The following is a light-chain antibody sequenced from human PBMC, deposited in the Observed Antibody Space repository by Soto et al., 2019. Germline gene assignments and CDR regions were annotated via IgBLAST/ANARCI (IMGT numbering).Light chain of an antibody. J-gene: IGKJ5*01. CDR2: GAS. CDR3: QQYGSSPIT. V-gene: IGKV3-20*01. CDR1: QSVNTNY. Sequence: EIVLTQSPGTLSLSPGERATLSCRASQSVNTNYLAWYQQKSGQAPRLLIYGASSRATGIPDRFSGSGSGTDFTLTITRLEPEDFAAYFCQQYGSSPITFGQGTRLEI.